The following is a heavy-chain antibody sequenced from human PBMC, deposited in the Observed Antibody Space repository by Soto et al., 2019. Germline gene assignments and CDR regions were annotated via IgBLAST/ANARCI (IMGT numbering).Heavy chain of an antibody. Sequence: SETLSLTCTVSGGSISSYYWIWIRQPPGKGLEWIGYIYYSGSTNYNPSLKSRVTISVDTSKNQFSLRLSSVTAADTAVYYCASSGGSGYDPSLDYWGQGTLVTVSS. CDR3: ASSGGSGYDPSLDY. J-gene: IGHJ4*02. CDR1: GGSISSYY. V-gene: IGHV4-59*01. D-gene: IGHD5-12*01. CDR2: IYYSGST.